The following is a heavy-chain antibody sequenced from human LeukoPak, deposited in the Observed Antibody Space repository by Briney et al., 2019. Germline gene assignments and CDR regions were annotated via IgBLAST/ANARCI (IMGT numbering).Heavy chain of an antibody. CDR3: ARDILYSSSWFLQDH. Sequence: ASVKVSCKASGYTFTSYGISWVPQAPGQGLEWMGWISAYNGNTNYAQKLQGRVTMTTDTSTSTAYMELRSLRSDDTAVYYCARDILYSSSWFLQDHWGQGTLVTVSS. CDR1: GYTFTSYG. CDR2: ISAYNGNT. J-gene: IGHJ4*02. V-gene: IGHV1-18*01. D-gene: IGHD6-13*01.